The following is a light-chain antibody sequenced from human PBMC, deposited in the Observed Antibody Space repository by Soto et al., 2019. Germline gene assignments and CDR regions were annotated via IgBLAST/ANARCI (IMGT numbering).Light chain of an antibody. CDR2: DAS. J-gene: IGKJ4*01. Sequence: DIQMTQSPSSLSASVGDRVTITCRASQSISSYLNWYQQKPGKAPKLLIYDASNLETGVPSRFRGSGSGTDFSFTISSLQPEDIATYYCQQYDNLPRLTFGGGTKVDIK. V-gene: IGKV1-33*01. CDR1: QSISSY. CDR3: QQYDNLPRLT.